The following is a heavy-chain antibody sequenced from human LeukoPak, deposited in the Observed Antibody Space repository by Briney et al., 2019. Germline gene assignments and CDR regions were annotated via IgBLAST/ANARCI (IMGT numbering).Heavy chain of an antibody. CDR1: GFTFSASW. D-gene: IGHD1-26*01. CDR2: IKDNGRGE. J-gene: IGHJ4*02. CDR3: ARDGRRGWDY. V-gene: IGHV3-7*01. Sequence: GGSLRLSCAASGFTFSASWMTWVRQAPGKGLEWVANIKDNGRGEYYVDSVKGRFTVSRDNAKNSVYLQMNSLRAEDTAVYYCARDGRRGWDYWGQGTLVTVSS.